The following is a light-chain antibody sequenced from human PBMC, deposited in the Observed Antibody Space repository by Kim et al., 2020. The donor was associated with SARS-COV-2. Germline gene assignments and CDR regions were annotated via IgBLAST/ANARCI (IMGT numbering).Light chain of an antibody. V-gene: IGKV1-5*01. J-gene: IGKJ1*01. Sequence: ACVGDRCTITLLAIQSISSRLAWYQQKPGKAPKVLIYDASSLESGVPSRFSGRGSGTEFTLTISSLQPEDFATYYCQQYSTYPETFGQGTKVDIK. CDR2: DAS. CDR1: QSISSR. CDR3: QQYSTYPET.